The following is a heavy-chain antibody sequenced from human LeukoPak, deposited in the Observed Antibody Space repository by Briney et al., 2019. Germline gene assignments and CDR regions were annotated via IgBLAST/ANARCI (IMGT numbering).Heavy chain of an antibody. CDR1: GFTFSSYS. V-gene: IGHV3-48*01. CDR3: ARDQGLAVAATGGPFDP. Sequence: GGSLRLSCAASGFTFSSYSMNWVRQAPGKGLEWVSYISSSSNTIFYADSVRGRFTISRDNAKNSLYLQMNSLRAEDTAVYFCARDQGLAVAATGGPFDPWGQGTLVTVSS. D-gene: IGHD6-19*01. CDR2: ISSSSNTI. J-gene: IGHJ5*02.